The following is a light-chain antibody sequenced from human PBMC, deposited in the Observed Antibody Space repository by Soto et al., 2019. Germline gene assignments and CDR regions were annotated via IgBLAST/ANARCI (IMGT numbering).Light chain of an antibody. CDR1: QSISSW. J-gene: IGKJ2*01. Sequence: DIQMTQSPSTLSASVGDRVTITCRASQSISSWLAWYQQKPGKVPKLLIYKASSLESGVPSRFSGSGSGTEFTLTISSLQSEDFAVYYCHHYNSWPYTFGQGTKVDIK. CDR2: KAS. CDR3: HHYNSWPYT. V-gene: IGKV1-5*03.